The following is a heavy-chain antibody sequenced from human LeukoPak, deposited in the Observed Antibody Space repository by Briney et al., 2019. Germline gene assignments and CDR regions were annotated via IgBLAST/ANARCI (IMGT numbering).Heavy chain of an antibody. Sequence: GGSLRLSCAASGFTFSNAWMSWVRQAPGKGLEWVGRIKSKTDGGTTDYAAPVKGRFTISRDDSKNTLYLQMNSLKTEDKAVYYCTSRSFGVVTFDYWGQGTLVTVSS. CDR2: IKSKTDGGTT. D-gene: IGHD3-3*01. CDR1: GFTFSNAW. J-gene: IGHJ4*02. CDR3: TSRSFGVVTFDY. V-gene: IGHV3-15*01.